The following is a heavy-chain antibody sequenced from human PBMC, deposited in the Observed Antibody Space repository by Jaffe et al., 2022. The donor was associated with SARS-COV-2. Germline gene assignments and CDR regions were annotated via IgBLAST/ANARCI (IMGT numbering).Heavy chain of an antibody. J-gene: IGHJ6*02. D-gene: IGHD4-17*01. Sequence: QALLVQSGTEVKKPGASVRLSCKASGYTFLNFGITWVRQAPGQGLEWMGWISTYTGETKFAQSLQDRVSMTTDTHTQTAYMDLKSLKSDDTALYYCARISLTAVISPLALIRDGMDVWGQGTTVIVSS. V-gene: IGHV1-18*01. CDR3: ARISLTAVISPLALIRDGMDV. CDR1: GYTFLNFG. CDR2: ISTYTGET.